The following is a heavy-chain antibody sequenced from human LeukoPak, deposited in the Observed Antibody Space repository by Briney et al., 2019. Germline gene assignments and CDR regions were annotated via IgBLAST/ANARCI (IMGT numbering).Heavy chain of an antibody. D-gene: IGHD4-17*01. CDR3: ARDSRLVTTEWSPYYYYGMDV. CDR2: IYYSGST. Sequence: SETLSLTCTVSGGFISSYYWSWLRQPPGKGLEWIGYIYYSGSTNYNPSLKSRVTISVDTSKNQFSLKLSSVTAADTAVYYCARDSRLVTTEWSPYYYYGMDVWGQGTTVTVSS. CDR1: GGFISSYY. V-gene: IGHV4-59*01. J-gene: IGHJ6*02.